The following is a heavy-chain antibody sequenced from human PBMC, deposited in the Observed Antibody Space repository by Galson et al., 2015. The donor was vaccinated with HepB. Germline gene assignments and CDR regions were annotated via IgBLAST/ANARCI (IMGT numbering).Heavy chain of an antibody. Sequence: SLRLSCAASGFTFSSYGMHWVRQAPGKGLEWVAVISYDGSNKYYADSVKGRFTISRDNSKNTLYLQMNSLRAEDTAVYYCAKGGNWIVGAEDDAFDIWGQGTMVTVSS. J-gene: IGHJ3*02. CDR2: ISYDGSNK. CDR3: AKGGNWIVGAEDDAFDI. D-gene: IGHD1-26*01. V-gene: IGHV3-30*18. CDR1: GFTFSSYG.